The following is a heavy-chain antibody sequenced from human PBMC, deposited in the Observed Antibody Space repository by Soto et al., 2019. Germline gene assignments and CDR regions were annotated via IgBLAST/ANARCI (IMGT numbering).Heavy chain of an antibody. J-gene: IGHJ6*02. Sequence: PSETLSLTCAVSGDSISSSSYYWAWIRQPPGKGLEWIGSIHYRANSYYSPSLKSRITISVDTSKNQFSLKLSSVTAADTAVYYCARDSATGTTGTYYYYGMDVWGQGTTVTVSS. CDR1: GDSISSSSYY. CDR2: IHYRANS. D-gene: IGHD1-7*01. V-gene: IGHV4-39*07. CDR3: ARDSATGTTGTYYYYGMDV.